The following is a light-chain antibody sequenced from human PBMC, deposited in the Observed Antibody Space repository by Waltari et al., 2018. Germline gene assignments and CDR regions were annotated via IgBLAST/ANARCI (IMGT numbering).Light chain of an antibody. Sequence: DIQMTQSPSSLSASVGDRVTITCQASQDIRKYLNWYLQKPGKAPKFLIYVASNLKKGFPSRFSGVGSGTDFTFTISSLQPEDIATYYCQQYDSLPYTFGQGTKLEIK. CDR1: QDIRKY. CDR3: QQYDSLPYT. V-gene: IGKV1-33*01. J-gene: IGKJ2*01. CDR2: VAS.